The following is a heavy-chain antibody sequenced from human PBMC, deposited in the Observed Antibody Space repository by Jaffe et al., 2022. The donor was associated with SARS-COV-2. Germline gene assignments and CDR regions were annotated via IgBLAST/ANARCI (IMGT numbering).Heavy chain of an antibody. Sequence: QLQLQESGPGLVKPSETLSLTCTVSGGSISSSDYYWGWIRQPPGKGLEWIGSIHYSGNTYYSPSLKSRVTISVDTSKNQFSLILSSVTAADTAVYYCAGHYGGPEDAFDIWGQGTMVTVSS. J-gene: IGHJ3*02. CDR1: GGSISSSDYY. D-gene: IGHD3-16*01. V-gene: IGHV4-39*01. CDR3: AGHYGGPEDAFDI. CDR2: IHYSGNT.